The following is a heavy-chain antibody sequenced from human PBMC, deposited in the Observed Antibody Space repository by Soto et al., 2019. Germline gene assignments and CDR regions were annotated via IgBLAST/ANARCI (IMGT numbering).Heavy chain of an antibody. CDR3: ARWGCSGSNCNLNQRSFDL. V-gene: IGHV3-33*01. J-gene: IGHJ4*02. D-gene: IGHD2-15*01. CDR1: GFIFNEYG. CDR2: IWYDGSNK. Sequence: QTGGSLRLSCAASGFIFNEYGMHWVRQAPGKGLEWVAVIWYDGSNKYYADSVKGRFTFSRDNTKNTMSLKMNSMRDEETADYYSARWGCSGSNCNLNQRSFDLWGQGTLVTVSS.